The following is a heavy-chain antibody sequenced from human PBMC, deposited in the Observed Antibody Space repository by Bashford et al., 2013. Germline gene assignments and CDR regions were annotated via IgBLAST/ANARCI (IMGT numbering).Heavy chain of an antibody. CDR2: IFHRGST. J-gene: IGHJ4*03. CDR3: ARDLDADFNFDY. Sequence: TSSLTCTVSLFSSRGYYWGWIRQPPGKGLEWIGNIFHRGSTHYNPSLKSRVTLSVDTSRNQFSLNLRSVTAADTAVYFCARDLDADFNFDYWGPG. CDR1: LFSSRGYY. V-gene: IGHV4-38-2*02.